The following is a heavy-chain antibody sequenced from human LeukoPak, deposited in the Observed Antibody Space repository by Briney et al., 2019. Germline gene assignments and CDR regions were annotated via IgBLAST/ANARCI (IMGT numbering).Heavy chain of an antibody. J-gene: IGHJ5*02. CDR3: ANDNYYDSSGYYRRGNNWFDP. CDR1: GFTFSSHG. D-gene: IGHD3-22*01. CDR2: IRYDGSMK. Sequence: PGGSLRLPCAASGFTFSSHGMHWVRQAPGKGLEWVAFIRYDGSMKYYADSVKGRFTISRDNSKNTVSLQMNSLRAEDTAIYYCANDNYYDSSGYYRRGNNWFDPWGQGTLVTVSS. V-gene: IGHV3-30*02.